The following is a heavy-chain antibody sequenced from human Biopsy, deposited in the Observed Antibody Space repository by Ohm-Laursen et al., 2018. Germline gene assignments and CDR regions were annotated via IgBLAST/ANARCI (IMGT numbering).Heavy chain of an antibody. J-gene: IGHJ6*02. V-gene: IGHV1-69*13. CDR1: GRSFINYA. CDR2: IIPMFGTA. Sequence: SVKASCKASGRSFINYAISWVRQAPGHGLEWMGGIIPMFGTANYTQMFQGGVSISADESTSTSYMELSCLTTEDTAVYYCARVPAYPSIDGYYGLDLWGQGTTVIVSS. D-gene: IGHD3-9*01. CDR3: ARVPAYPSIDGYYGLDL.